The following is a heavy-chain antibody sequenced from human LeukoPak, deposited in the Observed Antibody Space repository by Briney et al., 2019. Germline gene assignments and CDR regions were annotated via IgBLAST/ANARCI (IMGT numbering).Heavy chain of an antibody. Sequence: SVTVSCKASGGTFSNYALNWVRQAPGRGREWMGGTTPIFGSAEYAQNFQGRVTVTTDESTSTAYMEMSGLRSDDTAVYYCAGALFHFDSSGYDMGAYDIWGQGTMVTVSS. V-gene: IGHV1-69*05. D-gene: IGHD3-22*01. CDR3: AGALFHFDSSGYDMGAYDI. CDR1: GGTFSNYA. J-gene: IGHJ3*02. CDR2: TTPIFGSA.